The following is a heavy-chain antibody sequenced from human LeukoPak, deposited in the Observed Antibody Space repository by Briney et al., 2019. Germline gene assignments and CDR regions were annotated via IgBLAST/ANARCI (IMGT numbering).Heavy chain of an antibody. V-gene: IGHV3-30-3*01. D-gene: IGHD5-24*01. CDR2: ISYDGSNK. CDR3: ARDRRWLQSPSHFDY. CDR1: GFTFSNAW. J-gene: IGHJ4*02. Sequence: PGGSLRLSCAASGFTFSNAWMNWVRQAPGKGLEWVAVISYDGSNKYYADSVKGRFTISRDNSKNTLYLQMNSLRAEDTAVYYCARDRRWLQSPSHFDYWGQGTLVTVSS.